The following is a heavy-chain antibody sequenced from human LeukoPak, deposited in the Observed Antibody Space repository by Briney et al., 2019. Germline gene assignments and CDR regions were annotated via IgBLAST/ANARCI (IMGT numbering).Heavy chain of an antibody. Sequence: ETLSLTCIVSGGSISSYYWSWIRQPPGKGLEWIGYLYYSGSTTYNPSLKSRVTISVDTSKNQFSLKLSSVTAADTAVYYCARQSHYDFWSGYSNWFDPWGQGTLVTVSS. CDR2: LYYSGST. CDR1: GGSISSYY. D-gene: IGHD3-3*01. V-gene: IGHV4-59*08. J-gene: IGHJ5*02. CDR3: ARQSHYDFWSGYSNWFDP.